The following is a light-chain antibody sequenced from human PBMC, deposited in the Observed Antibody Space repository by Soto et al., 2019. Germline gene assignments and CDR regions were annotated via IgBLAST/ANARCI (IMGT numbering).Light chain of an antibody. J-gene: IGKJ4*01. CDR1: QSVSNN. CDR3: QQDNSWPLT. CDR2: GAS. Sequence: EIVMTQSPATLSVSPGERATLSCRASQSVSNNLAWYQQKPGQAPRLLIYGASTRATGIPARFSGSGSGTEFTLTISSLQSEDFAVYYCQQDNSWPLTFGGGTKVAI. V-gene: IGKV3-15*01.